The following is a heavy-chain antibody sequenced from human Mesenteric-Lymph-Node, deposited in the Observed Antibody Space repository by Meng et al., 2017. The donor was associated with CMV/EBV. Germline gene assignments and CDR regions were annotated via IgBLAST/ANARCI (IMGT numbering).Heavy chain of an antibody. CDR2: ISAYNGQT. D-gene: IGHD3-3*01. CDR3: ARDEATSGLLRSFDS. CDR1: GYVFTNYG. Sequence: SGYVFTNYGISWVRQAPGQGLEWMGWISAYNGQTKYAQNLQGRVTMTTDTSTNTAYMDLRSLRSDDTAVYFCARDEATSGLLRSFDSWGQGTLVTVSS. J-gene: IGHJ4*02. V-gene: IGHV1-18*01.